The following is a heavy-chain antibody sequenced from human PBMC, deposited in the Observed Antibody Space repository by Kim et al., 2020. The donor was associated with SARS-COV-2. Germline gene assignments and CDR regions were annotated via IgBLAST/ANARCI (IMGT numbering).Heavy chain of an antibody. J-gene: IGHJ5*02. D-gene: IGHD2-2*01. CDR3: ARGLSHIVVVPAAIGHNWFDP. V-gene: IGHV1-69*13. CDR1: GGTFSSYA. CDR2: IIPIFGTA. Sequence: SVKVSCKASGGTFSSYAISWVRQAPGQGLEWMGGIIPIFGTANYAQKFQGRVTITADESTSTAYMELSSLRSEDTAVYYCARGLSHIVVVPAAIGHNWFDPWGQGTLVTVSS.